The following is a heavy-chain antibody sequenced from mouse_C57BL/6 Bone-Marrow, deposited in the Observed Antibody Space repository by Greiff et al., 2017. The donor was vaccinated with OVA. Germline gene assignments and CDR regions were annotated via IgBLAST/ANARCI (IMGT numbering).Heavy chain of an antibody. CDR1: GYTFTNYW. J-gene: IGHJ4*01. CDR2: IYPGGGYT. CDR3: ALDYGNYFYAMDY. Sequence: QVQLQQSGAELVRPGTSVKMSCKASGYTFTNYWIGWAKQRPGHGLEWIGDIYPGGGYTNYNEKFKGKATLTADKSSSPAYMQFSSLTSEDSAIYYCALDYGNYFYAMDYWGQGTSVTVSS. V-gene: IGHV1-63*01. D-gene: IGHD2-1*01.